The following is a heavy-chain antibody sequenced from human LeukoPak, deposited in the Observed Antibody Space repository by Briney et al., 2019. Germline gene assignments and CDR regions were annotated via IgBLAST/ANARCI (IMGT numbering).Heavy chain of an antibody. CDR1: GGSISSSSYY. CDR3: ARHDSSGWSYYFDY. D-gene: IGHD6-19*01. Sequence: SETLSLTCTVSGGSISSSSYYWGWIRQPPGKGLEGIGSIYYSGSTYYNPSLKSRVTISVDTSKNQFSLKLSSVTAADTAVYYCARHDSSGWSYYFDYWGQGTLVTVSS. J-gene: IGHJ4*02. CDR2: IYYSGST. V-gene: IGHV4-39*01.